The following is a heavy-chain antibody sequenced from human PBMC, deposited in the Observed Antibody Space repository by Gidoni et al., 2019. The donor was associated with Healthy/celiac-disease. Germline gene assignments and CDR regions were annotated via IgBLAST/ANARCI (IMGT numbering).Heavy chain of an antibody. CDR3: AKGDYGGSEAFDI. V-gene: IGHV3-23*01. D-gene: IGHD4-17*01. CDR2: ISGSGCST. J-gene: IGHJ3*02. CDR1: GFTFSSYA. Sequence: EVQLLESGGGLVQPGGSLRLSCAASGFTFSSYAMSWVRQAPGKGLEWVSAISGSGCSTYYADSVKGRFTISRDNSKNTLYLQMNSLRAEDTAVYYCAKGDYGGSEAFDIWGQGTMVTVSS.